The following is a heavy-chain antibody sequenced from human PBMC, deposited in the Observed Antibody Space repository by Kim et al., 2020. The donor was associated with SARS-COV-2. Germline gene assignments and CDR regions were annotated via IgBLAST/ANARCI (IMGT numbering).Heavy chain of an antibody. D-gene: IGHD3-3*01. CDR1: GGSVSSGSYY. CDR3: ARVPGAAIFGVVIVRGGMDV. J-gene: IGHJ6*02. V-gene: IGHV4-61*01. Sequence: ETLSLTCTVSGGSVSSGSYYWSWIRQPPGKGLEWIGYIYYSGSTNYNPSLKSRVTISVDTSKNQFSLKLSSVTAADTAVYYCARVPGAAIFGVVIVRGGMDVWGQGTTVTVSS. CDR2: IYYSGST.